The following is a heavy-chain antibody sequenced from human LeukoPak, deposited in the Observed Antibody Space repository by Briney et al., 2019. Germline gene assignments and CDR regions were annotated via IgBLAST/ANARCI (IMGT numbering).Heavy chain of an antibody. J-gene: IGHJ4*02. CDR3: AKGAEITMIVVVIPYYFGY. D-gene: IGHD3-22*01. V-gene: IGHV3-11*01. CDR1: GFGFSDSY. CDR2: ISGSGSDM. Sequence: PGGSLRLSCVVSGFGFSDSYMTWIRQTPGKGLEWLAYISGSGSDMYYADSVKGRFTISRDNSKNTLYLQMNSLRAEDTAVYYCAKGAEITMIVVVIPYYFGYWGQGTLVTVSS.